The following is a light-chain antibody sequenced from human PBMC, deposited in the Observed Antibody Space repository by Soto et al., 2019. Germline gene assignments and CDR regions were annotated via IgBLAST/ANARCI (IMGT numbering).Light chain of an antibody. CDR3: QQYNSVSS. Sequence: IQMIQSPSTLSASLGETVTITCRAGQSISTWLAWYRQKPGQAPVLLIHSTSTLQFGVPSRFSGSGSGTDFTLTISDLQPDDSATYYCQQYNSVSSFGQGTRLVIE. CDR1: QSISTW. J-gene: IGKJ2*03. V-gene: IGKV1-5*01. CDR2: STS.